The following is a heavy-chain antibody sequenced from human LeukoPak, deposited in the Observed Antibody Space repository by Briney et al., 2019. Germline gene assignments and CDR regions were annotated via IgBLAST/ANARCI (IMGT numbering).Heavy chain of an antibody. CDR2: IYTSGST. D-gene: IGHD1-26*01. CDR1: GGSISSYY. Sequence: SETLSLTCTVSGGSISSYYWSWIRQPAGKGLEWIGRIYTSGSTNYNPSLKSRVTMSVDTSKNQFSLKLSSVTAADTAVYYCARVTRLRWELHRSYWYFDLWGRGTLVTVSS. V-gene: IGHV4-4*07. CDR3: ARVTRLRWELHRSYWYFDL. J-gene: IGHJ2*01.